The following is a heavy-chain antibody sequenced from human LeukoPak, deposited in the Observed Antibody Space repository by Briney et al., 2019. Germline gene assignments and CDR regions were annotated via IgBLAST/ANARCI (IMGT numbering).Heavy chain of an antibody. V-gene: IGHV3-30-3*01. J-gene: IGHJ4*02. Sequence: PGGSLRLSCAASGFTFSSHAMHWVRQAPGKGLEWVADISYDGTNQDYADSVKGRFTISRDNSKNTLYLQMNSLRAEDTAVYYCARDLSGSYTCDYWGQGTLVTVSS. CDR1: GFTFSSHA. CDR2: ISYDGTNQ. CDR3: ARDLSGSYTCDY. D-gene: IGHD1-26*01.